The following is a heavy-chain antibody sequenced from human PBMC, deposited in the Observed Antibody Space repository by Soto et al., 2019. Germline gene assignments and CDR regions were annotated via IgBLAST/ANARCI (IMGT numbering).Heavy chain of an antibody. CDR1: GFTFSSYW. CDR3: ARTNWNYAQNWFDP. Sequence: GGSLRLSCAASGFTFSSYWMSWVRQAPGKGLEWVANIKRDGSEKYYVDSVKGRFTISRDNAKNSLYLQMNSLRAEDTAVYYCARTNWNYAQNWFDPWGQGTLVTVSS. V-gene: IGHV3-7*01. D-gene: IGHD1-7*01. CDR2: IKRDGSEK. J-gene: IGHJ5*02.